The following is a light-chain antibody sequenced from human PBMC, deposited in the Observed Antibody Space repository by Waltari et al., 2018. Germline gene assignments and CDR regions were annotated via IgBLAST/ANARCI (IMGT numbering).Light chain of an antibody. J-gene: IGLJ3*02. Sequence: QLVLTQSPSASASLGASVKLTCTLSSGHSTNIIAWLQQQPEKGPRFLMNVKSDGSHNKGVGSPDRCSGSSSGAERYLTISSRQSEDEADYYCQTGGHGTWVFGGGTRLTVL. CDR3: QTGGHGTWV. CDR1: SGHSTNI. CDR2: VKSDGSH. V-gene: IGLV4-69*01.